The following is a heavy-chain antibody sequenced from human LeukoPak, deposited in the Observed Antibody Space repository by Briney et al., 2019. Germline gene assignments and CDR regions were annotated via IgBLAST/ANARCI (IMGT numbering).Heavy chain of an antibody. CDR1: GGSISSYY. CDR3: ARHSRLTRIFGI. CDR2: IYYSGST. D-gene: IGHD1-14*01. Sequence: SETLSLTCTVSGGSISSYYWGWIRQPPRKGLEWIGTIYYSGSTYYNPSLKSRVTISVDTSKNQFSLKLSSVTAADTAVYYCARHSRLTRIFGIWGQGTMVTVSS. J-gene: IGHJ3*02. V-gene: IGHV4-39*01.